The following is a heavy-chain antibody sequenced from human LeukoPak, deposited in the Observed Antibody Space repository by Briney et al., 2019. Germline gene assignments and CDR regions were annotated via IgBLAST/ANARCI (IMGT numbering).Heavy chain of an antibody. CDR1: GFTFSDYW. D-gene: IGHD2-15*01. Sequence: GGSLRLSCAASGFTFSDYWMHWVRQAPGKGLVWVSHINGDGSSTSYADSVKGRFTISRDNAKNTLYLQMNSLRAEDTAVYYCVRGGESTWSWGQGTLVTVSS. CDR3: VRGGESTWS. CDR2: INGDGSST. V-gene: IGHV3-74*01. J-gene: IGHJ5*02.